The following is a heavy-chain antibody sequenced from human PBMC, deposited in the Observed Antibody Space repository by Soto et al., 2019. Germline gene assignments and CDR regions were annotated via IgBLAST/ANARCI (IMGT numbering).Heavy chain of an antibody. CDR2: IYYSGST. Sequence: SETLSLTCTGSGGSISSSSYYWGWIRQPPGKGLEWIGSIYYSGSTYYNPSLKSRVTISVDTSKNQFSLQLSSVTAADTAVYYCARHKDYYDSSGYYNNWFDPWGQGTLVTVSS. D-gene: IGHD3-22*01. CDR3: ARHKDYYDSSGYYNNWFDP. V-gene: IGHV4-39*01. J-gene: IGHJ5*02. CDR1: GGSISSSSYY.